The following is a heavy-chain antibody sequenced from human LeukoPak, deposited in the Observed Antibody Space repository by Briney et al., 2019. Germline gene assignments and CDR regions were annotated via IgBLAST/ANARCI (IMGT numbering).Heavy chain of an antibody. CDR3: ATDARY. CDR2: IKSKTAGETT. J-gene: IGHJ4*02. Sequence: PGGSLRLSCAASGFTFSNSWMSWVRQAAGRGLEWVGRIKSKTAGETTDYSAYVKGRFTISRDDSQNTLYLQMNSLETEDTAVYYCATDARYWGQGTLVIVSS. V-gene: IGHV3-15*01. CDR1: GFTFSNSW.